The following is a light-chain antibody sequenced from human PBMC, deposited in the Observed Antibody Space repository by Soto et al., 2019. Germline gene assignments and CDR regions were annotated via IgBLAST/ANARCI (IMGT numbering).Light chain of an antibody. CDR3: QQYHDWPIT. Sequence: EIVLTQSPATLSLSPGERATLSCRASQSVSTHLAWYQQIPGQAPRLLIYGTSTRAAGIPARFSGRGSGTEFTFTISSLQSEDFAVYHCQQYHDWPITFGQGTRLEIK. CDR1: QSVSTH. J-gene: IGKJ5*01. CDR2: GTS. V-gene: IGKV3-15*01.